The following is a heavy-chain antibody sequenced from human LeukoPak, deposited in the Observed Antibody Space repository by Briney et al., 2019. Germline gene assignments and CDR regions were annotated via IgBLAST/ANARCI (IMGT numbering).Heavy chain of an antibody. CDR1: GYTFTSYG. V-gene: IGHV1-18*01. J-gene: IGHJ4*02. CDR2: ISAYNGNT. Sequence: ASVKVSCKASGYTFTSYGISWVRQAPGQGLEWMGGISAYNGNTNYAQKLQGRVTMTTDTSTSTAYMELMSLRSDDTAVYYCARDRRGYSYGFAIDYFDYWGQGTLVTVSS. D-gene: IGHD5-18*01. CDR3: ARDRRGYSYGFAIDYFDY.